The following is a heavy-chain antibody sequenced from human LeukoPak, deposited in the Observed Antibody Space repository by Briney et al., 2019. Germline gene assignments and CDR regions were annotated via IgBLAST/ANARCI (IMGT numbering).Heavy chain of an antibody. V-gene: IGHV1-2*02. Sequence: AASVKVSCKASGYTFTGYYMHWVRQAPGQGLEWMGWINPNSDDTNYAQKFQGMVTMTRDTSISTAYMELSRLRSDDTAVYYCARDRLDYYGSGSYAFDIWGQGTMVTVSS. CDR3: ARDRLDYYGSGSYAFDI. CDR2: INPNSDDT. D-gene: IGHD3-10*01. CDR1: GYTFTGYY. J-gene: IGHJ3*02.